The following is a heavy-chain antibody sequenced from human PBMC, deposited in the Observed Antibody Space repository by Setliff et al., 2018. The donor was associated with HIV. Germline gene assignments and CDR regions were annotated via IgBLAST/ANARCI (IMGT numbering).Heavy chain of an antibody. CDR1: GFTFSSSA. CDR3: ARDSFGIDMMATFTVGNYYYYYMDV. CDR2: SSGSGVST. J-gene: IGHJ6*03. Sequence: PGGSLRLSCAASGFTFSSSAMSWVRQSPGKGLEWVSGSSGSGVSTYYADSVKGRFTISRDNSKNTLYLQINSLSAEDTAVYYCARDSFGIDMMATFTVGNYYYYYMDVWGTGTTVTVSS. V-gene: IGHV3-23*01. D-gene: IGHD5-12*01.